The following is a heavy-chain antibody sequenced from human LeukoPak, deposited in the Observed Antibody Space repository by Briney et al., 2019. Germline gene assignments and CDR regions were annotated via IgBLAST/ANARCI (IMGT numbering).Heavy chain of an antibody. CDR1: GFTFSSYG. J-gene: IGHJ4*02. D-gene: IGHD3-9*01. CDR3: ARPYYDILTGYYDYFDY. Sequence: PGRSLRLSCAASGFTFSSYGMHWVRQAPGKGLEWVAVISYDGSNKYCADSVKGRFTISRDNSKNTLYLQMNSLRAEDTAVYYCARPYYDILTGYYDYFDYWGQGTLVTVSS. CDR2: ISYDGSNK. V-gene: IGHV3-30*03.